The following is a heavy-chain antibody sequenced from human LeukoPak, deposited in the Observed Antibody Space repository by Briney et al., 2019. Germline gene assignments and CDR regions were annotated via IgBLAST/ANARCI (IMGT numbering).Heavy chain of an antibody. CDR1: GFTFSSFA. J-gene: IGHJ4*02. D-gene: IGHD6-19*01. CDR3: AKARPKIWLAPDY. V-gene: IGHV3-23*01. CDR2: ISGLGDNT. Sequence: GGSLRLSCAASGFTFSSFAMSWVRQAPGKGLEWVSTISGLGDNTYYADSVKGRFTISRDNSKNTLYLQMNSLSAEDTAVYYCAKARPKIWLAPDYWGQGTLVTVSS.